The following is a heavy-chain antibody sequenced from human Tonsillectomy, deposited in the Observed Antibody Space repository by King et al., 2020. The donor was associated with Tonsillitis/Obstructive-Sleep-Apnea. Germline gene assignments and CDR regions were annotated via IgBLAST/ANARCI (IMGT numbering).Heavy chain of an antibody. V-gene: IGHV4-34*01. CDR1: GGSFSNYY. J-gene: IGHJ5*02. Sequence: VQLQQWGAGLLKPSETLSLTCAVSGGSFSNYYWTWIRQPPGKGLEWIGEINHSVSTNYNPSLKSRVTISVDTSKNQFSLKLISVAAADTAVYYCASGTYYWFDPWGQGTLVTVSS. CDR2: INHSVST. CDR3: ASGTYYWFDP. D-gene: IGHD2-8*01.